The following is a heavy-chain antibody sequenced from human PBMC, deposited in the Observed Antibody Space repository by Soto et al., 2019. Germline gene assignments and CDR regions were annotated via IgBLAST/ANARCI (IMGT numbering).Heavy chain of an antibody. CDR2: IRVYSGKT. CDR3: VRSAMAGDYYYYGMDV. CDR1: GYTFSSYC. Sequence: AASVKVSCKASGYTFSSYCITWVRQAPGQGVEWMGWIRVYSGKTSYAQKRQDRVTVSTDTATSTAYMELRSLRSDDTAFYYWVRSAMAGDYYYYGMDVWGRGTTVTVSS. D-gene: IGHD6-19*01. V-gene: IGHV1-18*04. J-gene: IGHJ6*02.